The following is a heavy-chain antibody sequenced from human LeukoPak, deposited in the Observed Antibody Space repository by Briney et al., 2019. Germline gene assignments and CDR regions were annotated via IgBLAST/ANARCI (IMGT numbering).Heavy chain of an antibody. J-gene: IGHJ6*02. CDR3: ASVREYYDFWSGSHYGMDV. CDR2: IKQDGSEK. V-gene: IGHV3-7*01. CDR1: GFTFSSYW. Sequence: GGSLRLSCAASGFTFSSYWMSWVRQAPGKGLEGVANIKQDGSEKYYVDSVKGRFTISRDNAKNSLCLQMNSLRAEDTAVYYCASVREYYDFWSGSHYGMDVWGQGTTVTVSS. D-gene: IGHD3-3*01.